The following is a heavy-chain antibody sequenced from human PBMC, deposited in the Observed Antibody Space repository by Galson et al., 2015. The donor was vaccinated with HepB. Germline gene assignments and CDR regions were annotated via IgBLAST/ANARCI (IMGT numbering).Heavy chain of an antibody. CDR3: ARRERDCSGGGCYYFFDY. D-gene: IGHD2-15*01. CDR1: GFTLSSYG. Sequence: SLRLSCAASGFTLSSYGMHWVRQAPGKGLVWVSRVTGDGSGTDYADTVKGRFSISRDNAKNTLHLQMNSLRAEDTAVYYCARRERDCSGGGCYYFFDYWGQGTLVTVSS. V-gene: IGHV3-74*01. CDR2: VTGDGSGT. J-gene: IGHJ4*02.